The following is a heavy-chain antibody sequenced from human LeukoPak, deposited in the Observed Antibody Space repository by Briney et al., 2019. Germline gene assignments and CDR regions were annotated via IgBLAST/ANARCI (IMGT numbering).Heavy chain of an antibody. J-gene: IGHJ5*02. D-gene: IGHD4-11*01. CDR2: IYYSGST. Sequence: PSQTLSLTCTVSGGSISSGDYYWSWIRQPPGKGLEWIGYIYYSGSTYYNPSLKSRVTISVDTSKNQFSLKLSSVTAADTAVYYCAKRPMTNNWFDPWGQGTRVTVSP. V-gene: IGHV4-30-4*01. CDR1: GGSISSGDYY. CDR3: AKRPMTNNWFDP.